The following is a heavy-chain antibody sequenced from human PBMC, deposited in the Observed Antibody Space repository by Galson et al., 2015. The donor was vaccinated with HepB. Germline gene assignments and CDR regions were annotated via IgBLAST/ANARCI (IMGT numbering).Heavy chain of an antibody. CDR3: ARGLLKTFDS. D-gene: IGHD2/OR15-2a*01. CDR2: IDPGDSDT. Sequence: QSGAEVKKPGESLKISCKGSGYNFSGYWIGWVRQMPGKGLEWMGRIDPGDSDTNFSPSFQGHVTISRDNAKNSLYLQLNSLRDDDTAVYYCARGLLKTFDSWGQGTLVTVSS. V-gene: IGHV5-10-1*01. J-gene: IGHJ4*02. CDR1: GYNFSGYW.